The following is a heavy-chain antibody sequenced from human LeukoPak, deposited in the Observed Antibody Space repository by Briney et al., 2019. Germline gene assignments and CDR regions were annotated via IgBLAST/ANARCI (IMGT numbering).Heavy chain of an antibody. V-gene: IGHV1-2*02. CDR1: GYTFSDYY. CDR3: ATQRGSYLWGTDFDY. CDR2: INPNSGDT. D-gene: IGHD3-16*01. J-gene: IGHJ4*02. Sequence: ASVKVSCKASGYTFSDYYMHWVRQAPGQGLEWMGWINPNSGDTKYAQKFQGRVTMTRDTSISTAYMELSRLRSDDTAVYYCATQRGSYLWGTDFDYWGQGTLVTVSS.